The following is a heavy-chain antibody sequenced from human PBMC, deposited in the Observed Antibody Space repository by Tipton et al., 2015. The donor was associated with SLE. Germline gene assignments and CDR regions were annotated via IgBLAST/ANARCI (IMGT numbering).Heavy chain of an antibody. Sequence: LRLSCTVSGGSISSGGHYWGWLRQHPGKGLEWIGYISHGEGSNYNPSLKSRVTISIDTAKNQFSLKLTSVTAADTAVYYCARGLVTWRGAIVGVDVWGQGTTVNVSS. D-gene: IGHD2-21*02. CDR3: ARGLVTWRGAIVGVDV. V-gene: IGHV4-61*08. J-gene: IGHJ6*02. CDR2: ISHGEGS. CDR1: GGSISSGGHY.